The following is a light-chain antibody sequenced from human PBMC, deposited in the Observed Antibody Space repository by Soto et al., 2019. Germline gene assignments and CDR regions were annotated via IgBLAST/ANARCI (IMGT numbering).Light chain of an antibody. CDR2: SAS. CDR3: QQYGSSPSIT. Sequence: EIVLTQSPGTLSLSPGERATLSCRASQSVSSSYLAWYQQKLGQAPRLLIYSASSRATGIPDRFSGSGSGTDFTLTISRLEPEDFAVYFCQQYGSSPSITFGQGTRLEIK. V-gene: IGKV3-20*01. CDR1: QSVSSSY. J-gene: IGKJ5*01.